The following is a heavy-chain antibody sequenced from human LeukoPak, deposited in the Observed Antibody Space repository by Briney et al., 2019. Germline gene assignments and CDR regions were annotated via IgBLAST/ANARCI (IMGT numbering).Heavy chain of an antibody. Sequence: SETLSLTCTVSGGSISSYYWSWIRQPPGKGLEWIGYIYYSGSTNYNPSLKSRVTISVDTSKNQFSLKLSSVTAADTAVYYCARGLYSSSGFDYWGQGTLVTVSS. CDR1: GGSISSYY. V-gene: IGHV4-59*01. D-gene: IGHD6-6*01. J-gene: IGHJ4*02. CDR3: ARGLYSSSGFDY. CDR2: IYYSGST.